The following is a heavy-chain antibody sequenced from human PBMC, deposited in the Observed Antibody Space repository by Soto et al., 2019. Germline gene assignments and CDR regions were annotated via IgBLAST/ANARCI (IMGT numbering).Heavy chain of an antibody. J-gene: IGHJ6*02. V-gene: IGHV4-34*01. CDR1: GGSFSGYY. CDR3: VRGSTRGAYYYYGMDV. Sequence: QVQLQQWGAGLLKPSETLSLTCAVYGGSFSGYYWSWIRQPPGKGLEWIGEINHSGSTNYNPSLKSRVTISVDTSKNQFSLKLSSVTAADTAVYYCVRGSTRGAYYYYGMDVWGQGTTVTVSS. CDR2: INHSGST. D-gene: IGHD2-2*01.